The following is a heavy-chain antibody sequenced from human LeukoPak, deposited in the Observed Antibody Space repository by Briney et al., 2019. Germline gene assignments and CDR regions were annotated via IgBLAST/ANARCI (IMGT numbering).Heavy chain of an antibody. V-gene: IGHV1-18*01. D-gene: IGHD3-3*01. J-gene: IGHJ4*02. CDR1: GYTFSSHA. CDR3: ARDTSTIFGVVKNDY. Sequence: ASVKVSCKAAGYTFSSHAITWVRQAPGQRLQWMGWMSAYNGKTNYAKKLHGRVTMTTDTSTRTAYMERKSLRSDDTAVYYCARDTSTIFGVVKNDYWGQGTLVTVSS. CDR2: MSAYNGKT.